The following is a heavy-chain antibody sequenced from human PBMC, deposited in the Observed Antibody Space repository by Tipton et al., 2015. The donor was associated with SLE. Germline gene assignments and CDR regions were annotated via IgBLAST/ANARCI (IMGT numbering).Heavy chain of an antibody. Sequence: QLVQSGAEVKKPGASVKVSCKASGYTFTGYYIYWVRQAPGQGLEWMGWISPNSGGTNYAQKLQGRVTMTTDTSMSTAYMELRSLRSDDTAVYYCARLRGVRGAYDAFDIWGQGTMVTVSS. J-gene: IGHJ3*02. CDR1: GYTFTGYY. D-gene: IGHD3-10*01. CDR3: ARLRGVRGAYDAFDI. CDR2: ISPNSGGT. V-gene: IGHV1-2*02.